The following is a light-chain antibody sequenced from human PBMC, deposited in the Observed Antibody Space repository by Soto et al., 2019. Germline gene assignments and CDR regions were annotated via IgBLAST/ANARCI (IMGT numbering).Light chain of an antibody. Sequence: DIVLTQSPVTLSLSPVERATLSCRASQSVSSYLAWYQQKPGQAPRLLIYDASNRATGIPARFSGSGSGTDFTLTISSLEPEDFAVYYCQQRSNWQVTFGQGTRLEIK. CDR2: DAS. CDR1: QSVSSY. V-gene: IGKV3-11*01. J-gene: IGKJ5*01. CDR3: QQRSNWQVT.